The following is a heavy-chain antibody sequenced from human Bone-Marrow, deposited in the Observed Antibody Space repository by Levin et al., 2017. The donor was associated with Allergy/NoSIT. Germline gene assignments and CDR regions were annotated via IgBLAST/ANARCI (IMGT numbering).Heavy chain of an antibody. D-gene: IGHD5-18*01. V-gene: IGHV1-2*02. J-gene: IGHJ4*02. CDR3: ARHRPGAIGWILDF. CDR2: ISPHTGGT. Sequence: GESLKISCKASGYTFRDSYMLWVRQAPGQGLEWMGWISPHTGGTNYARQFQGRVTLTSDTSVSTTYMELSGLRSDDTAVYYCARHRPGAIGWILDFWGQGTPVTVSS. CDR1: GYTFRDSY.